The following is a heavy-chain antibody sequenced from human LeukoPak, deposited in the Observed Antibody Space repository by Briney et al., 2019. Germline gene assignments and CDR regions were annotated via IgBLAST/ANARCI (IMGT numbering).Heavy chain of an antibody. CDR1: GFTFSSYA. Sequence: PGGSLRLSCAASGFTFSSYAMTWVRQAPGKGPEWVSAINGPGGSTFYADSVKGRFTISRANSKNTLYLQMNSLRADDTAVYYCAKGFSGTTNFDYWGQGTLVTVSS. CDR3: AKGFSGTTNFDY. CDR2: INGPGGST. D-gene: IGHD3-10*01. V-gene: IGHV3-23*01. J-gene: IGHJ4*02.